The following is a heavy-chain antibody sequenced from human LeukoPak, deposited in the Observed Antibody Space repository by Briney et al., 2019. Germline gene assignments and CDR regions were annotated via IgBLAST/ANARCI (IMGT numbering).Heavy chain of an antibody. CDR1: GGSISSYY. D-gene: IGHD3-16*02. CDR2: IYYSGST. CDR3: ARTSYDYVWGSYRYWFDY. J-gene: IGHJ4*02. Sequence: SETLSLTCTVSGGSISSYYWSWIRQPPGKGLEWIGYIYYSGSTNYNPSLKSRVTISVDTSENQFSLKLSSVTAADTAVYYCARTSYDYVWGSYRYWFDYWGQGTLVTVSS. V-gene: IGHV4-59*01.